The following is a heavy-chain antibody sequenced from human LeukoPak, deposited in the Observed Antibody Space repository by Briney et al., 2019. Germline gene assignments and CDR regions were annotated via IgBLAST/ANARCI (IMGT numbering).Heavy chain of an antibody. J-gene: IGHJ4*02. CDR1: GFTFGDYY. CDR2: ISTTGSSI. V-gene: IGHV3-11*01. D-gene: IGHD6-6*01. CDR3: AHAAYPYSSSAIFDY. Sequence: GGSLRLSCAASGFTFGDYYMSWFRQSPGKGLGWVSYISTTGSSIFYADSVKGRFTVSRDNAKNSLYLQMNNLRAEDTAVYYCAHAAYPYSSSAIFDYWGQGTLVTVSS.